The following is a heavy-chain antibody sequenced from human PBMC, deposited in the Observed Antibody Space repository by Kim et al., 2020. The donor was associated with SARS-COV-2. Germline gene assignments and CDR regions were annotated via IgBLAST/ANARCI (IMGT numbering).Heavy chain of an antibody. V-gene: IGHV3-43*01. D-gene: IGHD3-16*01. Sequence: SVKGRFTISRDNSKNSLYLQMNSLRTEDTALYYCAKDSSYDYVWGSLLDYWGQGTLVTVSS. J-gene: IGHJ4*02. CDR3: AKDSSYDYVWGSLLDY.